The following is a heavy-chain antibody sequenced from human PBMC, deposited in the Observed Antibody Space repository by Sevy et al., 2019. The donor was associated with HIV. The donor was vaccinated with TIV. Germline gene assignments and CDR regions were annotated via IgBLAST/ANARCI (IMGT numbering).Heavy chain of an antibody. Sequence: ASVKVSCKTSGYTFVTYGISWVRQVPGQGPQWMGWISGNDGSTREAQIFQVRVTMTTDRTTSTAYMEVRRLRSDDTAVYYCVTDAKYDTVSSRYPFVDWGQGTLVTVSS. D-gene: IGHD3-22*01. CDR3: VTDAKYDTVSSRYPFVD. CDR2: ISGNDGST. V-gene: IGHV1-18*01. CDR1: GYTFVTYG. J-gene: IGHJ4*02.